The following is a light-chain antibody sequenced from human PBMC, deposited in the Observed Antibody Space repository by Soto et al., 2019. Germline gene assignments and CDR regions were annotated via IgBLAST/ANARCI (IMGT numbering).Light chain of an antibody. CDR3: LLYYGGAWV. J-gene: IGLJ3*02. V-gene: IGLV7-43*01. CDR1: TGAVTSGYY. CDR2: GTT. Sequence: QAVVTQEPSLTVSPGGTVTLTCASSTGAVTSGYYPNWFQQKLGQAPRALIYGTTNNHSWTPARFSGSLLGGKAALTLSGVQPEDEAEYYCLLYYGGAWVFGGGTKLTVL.